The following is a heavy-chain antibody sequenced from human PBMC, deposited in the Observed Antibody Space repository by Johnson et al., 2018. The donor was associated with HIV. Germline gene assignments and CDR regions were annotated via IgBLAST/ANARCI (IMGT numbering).Heavy chain of an antibody. Sequence: VQLVESGGGVVQPGRSLRLSCAASGFTFSSYDMHWVRQATGKGLEWVSAIGTAGDTYYPGSVKGRFTISRENVKNSLSLQMNSLRAGDTAVYYCAREEANGAFDIWGQGTMVTVSS. V-gene: IGHV3-13*01. CDR1: GFTFSSYD. J-gene: IGHJ3*02. CDR2: IGTAGDT. CDR3: AREEANGAFDI.